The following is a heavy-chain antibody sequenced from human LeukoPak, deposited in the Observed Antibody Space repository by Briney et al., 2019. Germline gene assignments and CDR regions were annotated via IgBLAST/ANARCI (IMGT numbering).Heavy chain of an antibody. CDR1: DDSIGNYY. J-gene: IGHJ6*02. V-gene: IGHV4-59*01. CDR2: IYFSGST. CDR3: ARVGGSNFYNYGMDV. Sequence: PSETLSLTCTVSDDSIGNYYWSWIRQSPGKGLEWIGYIYFSGSTNYNPSLKRRVTMSVVTSKNQFSLRLTSVTAADTAAYYCARVGGSNFYNYGMDVWGQGTTVIVSS. D-gene: IGHD4-11*01.